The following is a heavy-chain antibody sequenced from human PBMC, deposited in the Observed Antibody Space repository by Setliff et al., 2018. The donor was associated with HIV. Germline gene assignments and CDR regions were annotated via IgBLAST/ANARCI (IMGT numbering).Heavy chain of an antibody. J-gene: IGHJ4*02. Sequence: GSLRLSCEASGFTFDHYWMHWVRQAPGKGLVWVSRINSDGSKTNYADSLKGRFTTSRDNVKNTLYLEMDSLRAEDTAVYYCVRDARGGRLVSVYYFDFWGQGTLVTVSS. CDR1: GFTFDHYW. CDR3: VRDARGGRLVSVYYFDF. V-gene: IGHV3-74*01. CDR2: INSDGSKT. D-gene: IGHD6-19*01.